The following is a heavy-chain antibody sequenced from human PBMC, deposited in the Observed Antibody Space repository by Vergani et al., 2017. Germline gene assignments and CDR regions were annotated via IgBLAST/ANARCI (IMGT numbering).Heavy chain of an antibody. CDR3: AKETRMLTGYYRDL. CDR1: GFTFSSYA. CDR2: ISGSGGST. D-gene: IGHD3-9*01. V-gene: IGHV3-23*01. J-gene: IGHJ5*02. Sequence: EVQLLESGGGLVQPGGSLRLSCAASGFTFSSYAMSWVRQASGKGLEWVSGISGSGGSTNYGDSVKGRFSISRDNSKNTLCLQMNTLRAEDTAVYYCAKETRMLTGYYRDLWGQGTLVTVSS.